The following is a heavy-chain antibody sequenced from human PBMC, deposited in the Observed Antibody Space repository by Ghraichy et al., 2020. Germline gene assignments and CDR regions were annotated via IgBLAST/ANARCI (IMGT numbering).Heavy chain of an antibody. V-gene: IGHV4-31*03. Sequence: SETLSLTCTVSGGSISSGGYYWSWIRQHPGKGLEWIGYIYFSGITYYNPSLKSRLIISLDTSKTQFSLKLTSVTAGDTAVYYFARSSVPSYSFDDWGQGTLVTVSS. CDR1: GGSISSGGYY. CDR2: IYFSGIT. J-gene: IGHJ4*02. CDR3: ARSSVPSYSFDD. D-gene: IGHD3-16*02.